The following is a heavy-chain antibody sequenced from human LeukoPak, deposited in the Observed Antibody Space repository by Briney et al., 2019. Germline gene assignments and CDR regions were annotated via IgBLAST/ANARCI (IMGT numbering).Heavy chain of an antibody. CDR1: GYTFTSYA. CDR2: INTNTGNP. D-gene: IGHD2-2*01. CDR3: AREPVTIVVVPAAMDY. Sequence: ASVKVSCKASGYTFTSYAMNWVRQAPGQGLEWMGWINTNTGNPTYAQGFTGRFVFSLDTSVSTAYLQISSLKAEDTAVYYCAREPVTIVVVPAAMDYWGQGTLVTVSS. V-gene: IGHV7-4-1*02. J-gene: IGHJ4*02.